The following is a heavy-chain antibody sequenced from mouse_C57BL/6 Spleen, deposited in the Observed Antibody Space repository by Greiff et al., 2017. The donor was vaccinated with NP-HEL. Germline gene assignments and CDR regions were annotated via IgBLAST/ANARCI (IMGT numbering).Heavy chain of an antibody. Sequence: EVQLQQSGAELVRPGASVKLSCTASGFNIKDYYMHWVKQRPEQGLEWIGRIDPEDGDTEYAPKFQGKATMTADTSSNTAYLQRSSLTSEDTAVYYCTPHYYGSTFDYWGQGATLTVSS. J-gene: IGHJ2*01. CDR3: TPHYYGSTFDY. D-gene: IGHD1-1*01. CDR2: IDPEDGDT. V-gene: IGHV14-1*01. CDR1: GFNIKDYY.